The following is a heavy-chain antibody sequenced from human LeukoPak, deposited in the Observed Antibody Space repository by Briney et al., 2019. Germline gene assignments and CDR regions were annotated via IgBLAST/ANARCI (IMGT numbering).Heavy chain of an antibody. Sequence: SETLSLTCTVSHGSISSSSFYWGWIRQPPGKGLEWIGSMYYKGTTYYNPSLESRVTISVDVSKNLCSLKLSSVTAADTAVYYCVGEEYGTGSYYKSSDWGQGTLVSVSS. D-gene: IGHD3-10*01. CDR2: MYYKGTT. J-gene: IGHJ4*02. V-gene: IGHV4-39*01. CDR3: VGEEYGTGSYYKSSD. CDR1: HGSISSSSFY.